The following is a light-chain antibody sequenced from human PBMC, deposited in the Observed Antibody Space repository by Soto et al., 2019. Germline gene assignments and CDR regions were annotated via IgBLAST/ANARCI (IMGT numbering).Light chain of an antibody. CDR2: DDS. Sequence: QSALTQPASVSGSPGQSITISCTGTSDNIGSYNLVAWYQQHAGKAPKLMIYDDSKRPSGASNRFSGSKSGNTASLTISGLQAEDEADYYCCSYAGSVVFGGGTKLT. CDR1: SDNIGSYNL. J-gene: IGLJ2*01. V-gene: IGLV2-23*01. CDR3: CSYAGSVV.